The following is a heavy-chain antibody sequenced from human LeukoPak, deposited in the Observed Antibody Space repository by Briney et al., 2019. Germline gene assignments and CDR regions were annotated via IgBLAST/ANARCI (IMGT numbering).Heavy chain of an antibody. CDR3: ARDAYGAHLFDY. D-gene: IGHD4-17*01. CDR1: GGSFSGYY. Sequence: PSETLSLTCAVYGGSFSGYYWSWIRQPPGKGLEWIGEINHSGSTNYNPSLKSRVTISVDTSKNQFSLKLSSVTAADTAVYYCARDAYGAHLFDYWGQGTLVTVSS. CDR2: INHSGST. V-gene: IGHV4-34*01. J-gene: IGHJ4*02.